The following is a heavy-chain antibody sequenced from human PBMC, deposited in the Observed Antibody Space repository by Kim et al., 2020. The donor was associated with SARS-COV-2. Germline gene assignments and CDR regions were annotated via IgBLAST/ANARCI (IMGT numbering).Heavy chain of an antibody. V-gene: IGHV3-23*01. Sequence: SVKGPFNITRDNSKNTLYLTMNSLRAEDTAVYYCAKKRGYSSSWEDFDYWGQGTLVTVSS. CDR3: AKKRGYSSSWEDFDY. D-gene: IGHD6-13*01. J-gene: IGHJ4*02.